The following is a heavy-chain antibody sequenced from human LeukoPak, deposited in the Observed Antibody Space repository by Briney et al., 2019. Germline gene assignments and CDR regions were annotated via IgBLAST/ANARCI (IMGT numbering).Heavy chain of an antibody. CDR3: ARGGYSSGLDY. CDR2: VSTDRIGT. J-gene: IGHJ4*02. CDR1: DFGSHH. V-gene: IGHV3-74*01. Sequence: GGSLRLSCVASDFGSHHMHWVRQAPGKGLVWVSRVSTDRIGTAYADSVKGRFTISRDNATNRVYLQMNSLRAEDRAVYYCARGGYSSGLDYWGQGTLVTVSS. D-gene: IGHD6-19*01.